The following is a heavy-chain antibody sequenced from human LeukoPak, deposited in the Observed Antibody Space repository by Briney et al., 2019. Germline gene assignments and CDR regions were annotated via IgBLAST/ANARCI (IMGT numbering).Heavy chain of an antibody. Sequence: PGGSLRLSCEASGFTFSSYGMIWVRQAPGKGLEWVAVISYDGSNKYYADSVKGRFTISRDNSKNTLELQMNSLRAEDTSVYYCAKENRQQLTAGDAFDIWGQGTMVTVSS. J-gene: IGHJ3*02. CDR2: ISYDGSNK. V-gene: IGHV3-30*18. CDR3: AKENRQQLTAGDAFDI. D-gene: IGHD6-13*01. CDR1: GFTFSSYG.